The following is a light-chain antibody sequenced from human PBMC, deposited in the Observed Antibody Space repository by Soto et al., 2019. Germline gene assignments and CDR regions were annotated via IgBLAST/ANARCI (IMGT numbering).Light chain of an antibody. CDR1: QSITTF. CDR3: QQYSNYPRT. CDR2: DAS. V-gene: IGKV1-5*01. Sequence: DIQMTQSPSTLSASIGDRVTITCRASQSITTFLAWYQQKPGKAPQFLIYDASKLETGVPSRLSGSGSGTEFTLTISSLQPDDFATYYCQQYSNYPRTFGGGTKVDIK. J-gene: IGKJ4*01.